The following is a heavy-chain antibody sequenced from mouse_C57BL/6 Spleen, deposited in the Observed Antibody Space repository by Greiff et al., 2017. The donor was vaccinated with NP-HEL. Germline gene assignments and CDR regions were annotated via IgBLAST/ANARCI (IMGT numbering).Heavy chain of an antibody. Sequence: QVQLQQSGAELVRPGASVTLSCKASGYTFTDYEMHWVKQTPVHGLEWIGAIDPETGGTAYNQKFKGKAILTADKSSSTAYMELRSLTSEDSAVYYCTRNSPIYYGSSYWYFDVWGTGTTVTVSS. J-gene: IGHJ1*03. CDR2: IDPETGGT. CDR1: GYTFTDYE. D-gene: IGHD1-1*01. V-gene: IGHV1-15*01. CDR3: TRNSPIYYGSSYWYFDV.